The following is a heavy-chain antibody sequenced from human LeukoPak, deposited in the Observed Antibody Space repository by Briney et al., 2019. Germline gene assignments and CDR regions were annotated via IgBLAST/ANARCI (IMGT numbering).Heavy chain of an antibody. D-gene: IGHD1-26*01. CDR1: GGSISSSSYY. Sequence: SETLSLTCTVSGGSISSSSYYWGWIRQPPGKGLEWIGSIYYSGSTYYNPSLKSRVTISVDTSKNQFSLKLSSVTAADTAVYYCARDGRQFDYWGQGTLVTVSS. V-gene: IGHV4-39*07. CDR2: IYYSGST. J-gene: IGHJ4*02. CDR3: ARDGRQFDY.